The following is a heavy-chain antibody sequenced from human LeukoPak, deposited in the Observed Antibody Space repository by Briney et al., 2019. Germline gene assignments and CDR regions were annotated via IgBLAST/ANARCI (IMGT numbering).Heavy chain of an antibody. CDR3: ASPGGVAADLDAFDI. CDR2: ISAYNGNT. CDR1: GYTFTSYG. J-gene: IGHJ3*02. D-gene: IGHD2-15*01. V-gene: IGHV1-18*01. Sequence: ASVTVSFKASGYTFTSYGISWVRQAPGQGLEWMGWISAYNGNTNYAQKLQGRVTMTTDTSTSTAYMELRSLRSDDTAVYYCASPGGVAADLDAFDIWGQGTMVTVSS.